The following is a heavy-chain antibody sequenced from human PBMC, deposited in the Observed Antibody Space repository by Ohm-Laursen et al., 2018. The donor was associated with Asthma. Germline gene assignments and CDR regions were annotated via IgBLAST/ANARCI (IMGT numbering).Heavy chain of an antibody. CDR3: ARGSHCSGGSCYYDFDY. J-gene: IGHJ4*02. CDR2: MNPSSGNT. D-gene: IGHD2-15*01. CDR1: GYTFTSYD. Sequence: GASVKVSCKASGYTFTSYDINWVRQATGQGLEWMGWMNPSSGNTGYAQKFQGRVTMTRNTSISTAYMELSSLRSEDTAVYYCARGSHCSGGSCYYDFDYWGQGTLVTVSS. V-gene: IGHV1-8*01.